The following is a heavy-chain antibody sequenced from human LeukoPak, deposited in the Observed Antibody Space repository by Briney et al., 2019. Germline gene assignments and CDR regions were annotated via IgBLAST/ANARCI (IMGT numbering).Heavy chain of an antibody. Sequence: QAGGSLRLSCAASGFTFSSYEMNWVRQAPGKGLEWVSYISSSGRTIYYADSGKGRFTISRDNSKNTLYLQMNSLRAEDTAVYYCAKDPMVRGLTYYYWGQGTLVTVSS. CDR2: ISSSGRTI. V-gene: IGHV3-48*03. J-gene: IGHJ4*02. CDR1: GFTFSSYE. D-gene: IGHD3-10*01. CDR3: AKDPMVRGLTYYY.